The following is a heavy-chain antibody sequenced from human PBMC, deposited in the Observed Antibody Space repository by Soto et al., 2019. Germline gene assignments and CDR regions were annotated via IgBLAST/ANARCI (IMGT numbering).Heavy chain of an antibody. D-gene: IGHD2-2*01. CDR2: IYHSGST. J-gene: IGHJ5*02. V-gene: IGHV4-30-2*01. CDR1: GASISSGGYS. CDR3: ARVPDR. Sequence: TLSLTCAVSGASISSGGYSWSWVRQPPGKGLEWIGYIYHSGSTYYNPSLKSRVTISVDRSKNQFSLKLSSVTAADTAVYYCARVPDRWGQGTLVTVSS.